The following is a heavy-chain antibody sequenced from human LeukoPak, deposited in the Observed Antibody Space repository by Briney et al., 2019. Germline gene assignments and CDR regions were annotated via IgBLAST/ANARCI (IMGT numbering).Heavy chain of an antibody. Sequence: SETLSLTCNVSGYSISSGYYWGWIRQPPGKGLEWTATVHQSGATYYNPSLKSRVIISVDTSNNRFSLKLSSVTAADTAVYYCARLGVIGRTFDYWGQGTLVTVSS. D-gene: IGHD2-21*01. CDR3: ARLGVIGRTFDY. CDR1: GYSISSGYY. J-gene: IGHJ4*02. V-gene: IGHV4-38-2*02. CDR2: VHQSGAT.